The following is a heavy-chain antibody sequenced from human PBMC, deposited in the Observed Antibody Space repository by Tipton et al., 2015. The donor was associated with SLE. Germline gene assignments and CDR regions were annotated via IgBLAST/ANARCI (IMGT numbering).Heavy chain of an antibody. CDR3: ARGLAMVRGDSMDY. J-gene: IGHJ4*02. CDR1: GGSFSGYS. CDR2: TNPSGNT. D-gene: IGHD3-10*01. Sequence: TLSLTCAVYGGSFSGYSWSWIRQPPGKGLEWIGQTNPSGNTNYNPSLKRRVTISVDTSKNQFSLKLSSVTAADTAVYYCARGLAMVRGDSMDYWGQGTLVTVSS. V-gene: IGHV4-34*01.